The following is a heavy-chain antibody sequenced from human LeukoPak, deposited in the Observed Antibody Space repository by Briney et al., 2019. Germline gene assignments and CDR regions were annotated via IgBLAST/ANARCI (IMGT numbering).Heavy chain of an antibody. D-gene: IGHD4-17*01. CDR2: ISGSGGST. CDR3: ARGTYDYGDYLTLRY. Sequence: GGSLRLSCAASGFTFSSYAMSWVRQAPGKGLEWVSAISGSGGSTYYADSVKGRFTISRDNSKNTLYLQMNSLRDEDTAVYYCARGTYDYGDYLTLRYWGQGTLVTVSS. CDR1: GFTFSSYA. V-gene: IGHV3-23*01. J-gene: IGHJ4*02.